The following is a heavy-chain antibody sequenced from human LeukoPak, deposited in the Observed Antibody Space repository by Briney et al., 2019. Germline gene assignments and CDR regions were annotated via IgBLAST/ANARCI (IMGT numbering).Heavy chain of an antibody. J-gene: IGHJ4*02. V-gene: IGHV4-34*01. CDR2: INHSGST. Sequence: SETLSLTCAVYGGSFSGYYWSWIRQPPGKGLEWIGEINHSGSTNYNPSLESRVTISVDTSKNQFSLKLSSVTAADTAVYYCAGPGYSYGIDYWGQGTLVTVSS. CDR3: AGPGYSYGIDY. D-gene: IGHD5-18*01. CDR1: GGSFSGYY.